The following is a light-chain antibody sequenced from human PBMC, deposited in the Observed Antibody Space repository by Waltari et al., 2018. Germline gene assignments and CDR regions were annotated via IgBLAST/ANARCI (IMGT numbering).Light chain of an antibody. J-gene: IGKJ2*01. Sequence: DIQMTQSPSSLSASVGDRVTITCRANQSISSYLNWYQQKPGKAPKLLIYAASSLQSGVPSRFSGNGSGTDFTLTISSLQPEDFATYYCQQSYSTPPMYTFGQGTKLEIK. CDR3: QQSYSTPPMYT. V-gene: IGKV1-39*01. CDR1: QSISSY. CDR2: AAS.